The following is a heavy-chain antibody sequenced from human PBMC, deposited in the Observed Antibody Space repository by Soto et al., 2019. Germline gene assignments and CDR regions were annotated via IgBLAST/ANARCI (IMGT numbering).Heavy chain of an antibody. Sequence: QITLKESGPTLVKPTQTLTLTCTFSGFSLSTSGVGVGWIRQPPGKALEWLALIYWDDDKRYSPSLKSRLTTTKDTXXNXVXHTGTDMDPEDTTTYYSAHHVVKQQLGFYHYYGMRVWGRGATVTVSS. V-gene: IGHV2-5*02. CDR2: IYWDDDK. D-gene: IGHD6-13*01. CDR3: AHHVVKQQLGFYHYYGMRV. J-gene: IGHJ6*02. CDR1: GFSLSTSGVG.